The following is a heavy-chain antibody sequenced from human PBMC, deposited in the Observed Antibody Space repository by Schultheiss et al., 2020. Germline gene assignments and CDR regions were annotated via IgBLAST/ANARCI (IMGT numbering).Heavy chain of an antibody. CDR1: GGSISSSNW. Sequence: SETLSLTCAVSGGSISSSNWWSWVRQPPGKGLEWIGYIYYSGSTNYNPSLKSRVTMSVDTSKNQFSLKLSSVTAADTAVYYCARSSYSSGWYWNYWGQGTLVTVSS. J-gene: IGHJ4*02. V-gene: IGHV4-4*02. D-gene: IGHD6-19*01. CDR2: IYYSGST. CDR3: ARSSYSSGWYWNY.